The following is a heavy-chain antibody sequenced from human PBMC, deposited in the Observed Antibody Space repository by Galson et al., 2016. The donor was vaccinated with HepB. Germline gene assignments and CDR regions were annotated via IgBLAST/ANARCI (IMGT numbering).Heavy chain of an antibody. CDR1: GGSLSGYY. V-gene: IGHV4-34*01. Sequence: ETLSLTCGVSGGSLSGYYWTWIRQPPGKGLEWIGEISHTGTTNYNPSLTSRVTFSVDTSKNQFSLSLISVTAADTAVYYCARLYHYDYIWGTYRGGLYGMDVWGQGTTVTVSS. D-gene: IGHD3-16*02. J-gene: IGHJ6*02. CDR3: ARLYHYDYIWGTYRGGLYGMDV. CDR2: ISHTGTT.